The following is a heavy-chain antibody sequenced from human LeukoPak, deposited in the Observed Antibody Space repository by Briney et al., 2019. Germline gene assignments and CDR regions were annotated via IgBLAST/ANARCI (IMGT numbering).Heavy chain of an antibody. V-gene: IGHV3-30*18. J-gene: IGHJ4*02. CDR2: VSYDGSNK. CDR1: GFTFSSYG. Sequence: GGSLRLSCAASGFTFSSYGMHWVRQAPGKGLEWVAVVSYDGSNKYYADSVKGRFTISRVHSKNTLYLQMNSLRAEDTAVYYCAKDGGCSSTTCYSPYYFDYWGQGTLVTVSS. D-gene: IGHD2-2*01. CDR3: AKDGGCSSTTCYSPYYFDY.